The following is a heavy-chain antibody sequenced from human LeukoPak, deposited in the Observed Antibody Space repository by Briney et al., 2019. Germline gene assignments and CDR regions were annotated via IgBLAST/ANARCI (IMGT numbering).Heavy chain of an antibody. D-gene: IGHD2-15*01. CDR1: GFTFSTYA. V-gene: IGHV3-23*01. CDR2: VSGSGGST. J-gene: IGHJ4*02. Sequence: GGSLRLSCAASGFTFSTYAMNWVRQAPGKGLEWVSGVSGSGGSTYYADSVKGRFTISRDNSKNTLYLQMNSLRAEDTAVYYCAKSSEVVVAATLFDYWGQGTLVTVSS. CDR3: AKSSEVVVAATLFDY.